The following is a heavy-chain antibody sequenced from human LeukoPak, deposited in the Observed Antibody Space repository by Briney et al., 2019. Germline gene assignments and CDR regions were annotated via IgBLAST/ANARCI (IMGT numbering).Heavy chain of an antibody. Sequence: SETLSLTCTVSGGSISSRSYSWGWIRQPPGKGLEWIGSIYYSGSTYYNPSLKSRVTISVDTSKNQFSLKLSSVTAADTAVYYCARGGIAAAGTAPMRYWGQGTLVTVSS. CDR1: GGSISSRSYS. CDR2: IYYSGST. J-gene: IGHJ4*02. CDR3: ARGGIAAAGTAPMRY. V-gene: IGHV4-39*01. D-gene: IGHD6-13*01.